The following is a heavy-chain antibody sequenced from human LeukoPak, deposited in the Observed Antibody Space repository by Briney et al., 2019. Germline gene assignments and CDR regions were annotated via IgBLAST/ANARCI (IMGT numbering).Heavy chain of an antibody. V-gene: IGHV4-59*01. Sequence: PSETLSLTCTVSGGSISSYYWSWIRQPPGKGLEWIGYIYYSGSTNYNPSLKSRVTISVDTSKNQFSLKLSSVTAADTAVYYCARRLLAAPGYFDYWGQGTLVIVSS. CDR1: GGSISSYY. D-gene: IGHD6-6*01. CDR2: IYYSGST. J-gene: IGHJ4*02. CDR3: ARRLLAAPGYFDY.